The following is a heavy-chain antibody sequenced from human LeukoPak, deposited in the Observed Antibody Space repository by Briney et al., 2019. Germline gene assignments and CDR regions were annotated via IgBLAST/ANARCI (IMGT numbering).Heavy chain of an antibody. V-gene: IGHV3-33*01. D-gene: IGHD3-22*01. J-gene: IGHJ4*02. CDR3: ARTHYDGGGYYKFDS. Sequence: GPSLRLSCAAAGFTFSGCGIHWVRQAPGKGLEWVAIIWSGGTNKYYADSVKGRFTISRDNSKNTLYLQMDSLRAEDTALYYCARTHYDGGGYYKFDSWGQGTLVTVSS. CDR2: IWSGGTNK. CDR1: GFTFSGCG.